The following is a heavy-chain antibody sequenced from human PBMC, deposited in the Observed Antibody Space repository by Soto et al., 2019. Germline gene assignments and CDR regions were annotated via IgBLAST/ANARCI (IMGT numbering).Heavy chain of an antibody. CDR1: GFSLGTSGVG. CDR3: AHRDASGSSFHY. Sequence: QITLKESGPPLVKPTQTLTLTCTFSGFSLGTSGVGVAWIRQPPGKALEWLALIFWDDDKRYSPSLESRLTITKDTSKNQVVLTMTNVDPVDTATYFCAHRDASGSSFHYWGQGTLVTVSS. J-gene: IGHJ4*02. D-gene: IGHD3-10*01. V-gene: IGHV2-5*02. CDR2: IFWDDDK.